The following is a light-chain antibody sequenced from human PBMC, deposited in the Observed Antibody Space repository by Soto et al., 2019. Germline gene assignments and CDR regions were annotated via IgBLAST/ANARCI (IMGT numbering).Light chain of an antibody. Sequence: DIQLTQSPSTLSGSVGDRVTITCRASDSISPWVAWYQQKPGKAPKVLIYKASSLVSGVPARFSGSGSGTDFTLTISNMQREDFATYYCLQTYNLPRTFGQGTKVDIK. J-gene: IGKJ1*01. CDR1: DSISPW. CDR2: KAS. V-gene: IGKV1-5*03. CDR3: LQTYNLPRT.